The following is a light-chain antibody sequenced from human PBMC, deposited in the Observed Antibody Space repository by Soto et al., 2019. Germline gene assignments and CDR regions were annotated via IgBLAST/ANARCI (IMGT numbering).Light chain of an antibody. CDR2: AAS. CDR3: QQSYSTPYT. Sequence: DIQLTQSPSFLSASVGDRVTITCRASQGISSYLAWYQQKPGKAPKLLIYAASTLQSAVPSRFSGSGSGTEFTLTISSLQPDDFATYYCQQSYSTPYTFGQGTKVDIK. CDR1: QGISSY. V-gene: IGKV1-9*01. J-gene: IGKJ2*01.